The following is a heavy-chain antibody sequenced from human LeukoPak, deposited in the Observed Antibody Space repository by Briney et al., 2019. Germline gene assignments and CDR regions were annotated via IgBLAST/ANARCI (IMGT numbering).Heavy chain of an antibody. CDR3: ARDSHYSSDY. V-gene: IGHV3-7*05. Sequence: GGSLRLSCAASGFTVSNSYMSWVRQAPGKGLEWVANIKEDGSEKYYVASVKGRFTISRDNAKNSLYLHMDSVRAEDTAVYYCARDSHYSSDYWGQGTLVTVSS. J-gene: IGHJ4*02. D-gene: IGHD6-6*01. CDR2: IKEDGSEK. CDR1: GFTVSNSY.